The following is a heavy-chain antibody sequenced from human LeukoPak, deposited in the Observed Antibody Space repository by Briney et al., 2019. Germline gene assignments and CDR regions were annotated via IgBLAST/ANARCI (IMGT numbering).Heavy chain of an antibody. D-gene: IGHD3-10*01. J-gene: IGHJ4*02. CDR2: INPNSGGT. CDR3: ARAGMGGSGIHDFDY. CDR1: GYTFTGYY. Sequence: ASVKVSCKASGYTFTGYYMQWVRQAPGQGLEWMGWINPNSGGTNYAQKFQGRVTMTRDTSIRTAYIDLSRLRSDDTAVYYCARAGMGGSGIHDFDYWGQGTLVTVSS. V-gene: IGHV1-2*02.